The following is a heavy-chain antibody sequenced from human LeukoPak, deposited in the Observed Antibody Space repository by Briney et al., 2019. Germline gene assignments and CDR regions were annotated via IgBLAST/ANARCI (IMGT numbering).Heavy chain of an antibody. CDR1: GYTFTSYD. J-gene: IGHJ1*01. Sequence: GASXKVSCKASGYTFTSYDINWGRQATGQGGEWRGWMNPNSGNTGYAQKFQGRVTMTRNTSIHPPYMELSSLTSDDTAVYYCARGINYYDSSGFSAHIQHWGQGTLVTVSS. CDR2: MNPNSGNT. CDR3: ARGINYYDSSGFSAHIQH. D-gene: IGHD3-22*01. V-gene: IGHV1-8*01.